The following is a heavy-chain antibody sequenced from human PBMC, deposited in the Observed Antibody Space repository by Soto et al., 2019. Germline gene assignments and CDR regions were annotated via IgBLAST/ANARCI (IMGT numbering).Heavy chain of an antibody. V-gene: IGHV4-34*01. CDR3: ARMKGAYYDSSPMDV. J-gene: IGHJ6*02. CDR1: GGSFSGYY. Sequence: SETLSLTCAVYGGSFSGYYWSWIRQPPGKGLEWIGEINHRGSTNYNPSLKSRVTISVDTSKNQFSLKLSSVTAADTAVYYCARMKGAYYDSSPMDVWGQGTTVTVSS. CDR2: INHRGST. D-gene: IGHD3-3*01.